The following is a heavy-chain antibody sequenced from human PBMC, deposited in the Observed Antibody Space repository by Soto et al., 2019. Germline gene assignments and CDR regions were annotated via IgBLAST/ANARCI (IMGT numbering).Heavy chain of an antibody. D-gene: IGHD6-6*01. J-gene: IGHJ5*02. CDR3: ARDIEYSRSLTGFWFDP. CDR2: ISYDGSNK. CDR1: GCTFSSYA. Sequence: QPAGSLRLSCAASGCTFSSYAMHWVRQAPGKGLEGVAVISYDGSNKYYADSVKGRFTISRDNSKNTLYLQMNSLRAEDTAVSYCARDIEYSRSLTGFWFDPWGQGTMVTVSS. V-gene: IGHV3-30-3*01.